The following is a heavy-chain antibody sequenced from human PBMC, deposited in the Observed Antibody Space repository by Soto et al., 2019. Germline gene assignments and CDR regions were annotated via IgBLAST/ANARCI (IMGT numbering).Heavy chain of an antibody. CDR1: GYSFAGYW. V-gene: IGHV5-10-1*01. J-gene: IGHJ4*02. CDR3: ARQIYDSDTGPNFQYYFDS. Sequence: GESLKISCKGSGYSFAGYWITWVRQKPGKGLEWMGRIDPSDSQTYYSPSFRGHVTISATKSITIVFLQWSSLRASDTAMYYRARQIYDSDTGPNFQYYFDSWGQGTPVTVSS. D-gene: IGHD3-22*01. CDR2: IDPSDSQT.